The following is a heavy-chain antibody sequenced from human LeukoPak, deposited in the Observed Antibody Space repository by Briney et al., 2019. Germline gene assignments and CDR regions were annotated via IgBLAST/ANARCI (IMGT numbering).Heavy chain of an antibody. Sequence: TSETLSLTCSVTDGSISSYYWSWIRQPPGKGLEWIGYIYYSGSTNYNPSLKSRVTISVDTSKNQFSLKLSSVTAADTAVYYCARGYCSGGSCWFDPWGQGTLVTVSS. V-gene: IGHV4-59*01. CDR2: IYYSGST. D-gene: IGHD2-15*01. CDR1: DGSISSYY. CDR3: ARGYCSGGSCWFDP. J-gene: IGHJ5*02.